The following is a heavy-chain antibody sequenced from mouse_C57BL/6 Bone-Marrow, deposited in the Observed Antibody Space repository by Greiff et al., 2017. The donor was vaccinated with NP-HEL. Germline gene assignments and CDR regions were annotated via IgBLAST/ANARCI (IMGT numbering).Heavy chain of an antibody. CDR3: ARDDYDVTPYWYFDV. CDR1: GIDFSRYW. J-gene: IGHJ1*03. D-gene: IGHD2-4*01. V-gene: IGHV4-1*01. CDR2: INPDSSTI. Sequence: AASGIDFSRYWMSWVRRAPGKGLEWIGEINPDSSTINYAPSLKDKFIISRDNAKNTLYLQMSKVRSEDTALYYCARDDYDVTPYWYFDVWGTGTTVTVSS.